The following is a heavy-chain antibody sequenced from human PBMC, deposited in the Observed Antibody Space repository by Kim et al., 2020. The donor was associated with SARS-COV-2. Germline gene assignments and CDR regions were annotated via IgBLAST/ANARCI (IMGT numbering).Heavy chain of an antibody. Sequence: GGSLRLSCAASGFSFSDYYMMWIRQAPGKGLEWISAIGTRSHQINYADSVQGRFAVSRDNNKKSVSLEMNDLRGEDTAMYFCVTGAGSVSAAGRYWGQGSVVTVSS. CDR1: GFSFSDYY. D-gene: IGHD1-1*01. V-gene: IGHV3-11*03. CDR3: VTGAGSVSAAGRY. CDR2: IGTRSHQI. J-gene: IGHJ1*01.